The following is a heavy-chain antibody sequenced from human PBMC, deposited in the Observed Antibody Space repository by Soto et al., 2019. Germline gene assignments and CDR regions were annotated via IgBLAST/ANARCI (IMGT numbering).Heavy chain of an antibody. CDR1: GGTFSSYA. D-gene: IGHD3-3*01. CDR3: ATSSLPPEVDFWRPYYYGMDV. Sequence: QVQLVQSGAEVKKPGSSVKVSCKASGGTFSSYAISWVRQAPGQGLEWMGGIIPIFGTANYAQKFQGRVTITADESTSTAYMELSSLRSEDTAVYYCATSSLPPEVDFWRPYYYGMDVWGQGTTVTVSS. J-gene: IGHJ6*02. V-gene: IGHV1-69*01. CDR2: IIPIFGTA.